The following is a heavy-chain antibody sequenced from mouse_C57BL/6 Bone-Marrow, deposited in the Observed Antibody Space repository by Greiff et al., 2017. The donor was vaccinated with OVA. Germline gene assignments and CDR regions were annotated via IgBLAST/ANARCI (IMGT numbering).Heavy chain of an antibody. CDR3: ARTPFYYYVSGFYFDY. CDR1: GFNIKNTY. Sequence: EVQLQESVAELVRPGASVKLSCTASGFNIKNTYMHWVKQRPEQGLEWIGRIDPANGNTKYAPKFQGKATITADTSSNTAYLQLSSLTSNDTAIYYCARTPFYYYVSGFYFDYWGQGTALTVSS. J-gene: IGHJ2*01. V-gene: IGHV14-3*01. CDR2: IDPANGNT. D-gene: IGHD1-1*01.